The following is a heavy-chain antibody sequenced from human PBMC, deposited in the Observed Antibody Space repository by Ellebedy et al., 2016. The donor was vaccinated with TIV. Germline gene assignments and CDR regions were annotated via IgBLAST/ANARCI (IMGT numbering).Heavy chain of an antibody. CDR2: TRNKANSYTT. CDR1: GLTIGNYG. D-gene: IGHD3-3*01. J-gene: IGHJ5*02. CDR3: VSGRPGPS. Sequence: GESLKISXAVSGLTIGNYGMSWVRQAPGKGLEWVGRTRNKANSYTTEYAASVKGRFTISRDDSKNLLYLQMNSLGDEDTAVYYCVSGRPGPSWGQGTLVTVSS. V-gene: IGHV3-72*01.